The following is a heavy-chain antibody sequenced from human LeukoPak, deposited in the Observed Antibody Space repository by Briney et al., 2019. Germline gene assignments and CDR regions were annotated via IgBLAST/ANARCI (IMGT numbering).Heavy chain of an antibody. Sequence: KTAETLSLTCTVSGGSISSYYWSWIRQPPGKGLEWIGCIYYSGSTNYNPSLKSRVTISVDTSKNEFSLNLRSVTAAEPAVYYCVAGYDSSGPDAFDIWGQGTMVTVSS. CDR1: GGSISSYY. CDR3: VAGYDSSGPDAFDI. J-gene: IGHJ3*02. D-gene: IGHD3-22*01. CDR2: IYYSGST. V-gene: IGHV4-59*01.